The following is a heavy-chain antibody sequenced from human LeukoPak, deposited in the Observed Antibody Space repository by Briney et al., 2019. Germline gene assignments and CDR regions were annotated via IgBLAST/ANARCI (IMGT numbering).Heavy chain of an antibody. J-gene: IGHJ4*02. CDR3: ARDMYDSSGYLFDY. V-gene: IGHV3-30-3*01. CDR2: ISSDGSNK. CDR1: GFTFSSYA. D-gene: IGHD3-22*01. Sequence: GGSLRLPCAASGFTFSSYAMHWVRQAPGKGLEWVAVISSDGSNKYYADSVKGRFTISRDNSKNTLYLQMNSLRAEDTAVYYCARDMYDSSGYLFDYWGQGTLVTVSS.